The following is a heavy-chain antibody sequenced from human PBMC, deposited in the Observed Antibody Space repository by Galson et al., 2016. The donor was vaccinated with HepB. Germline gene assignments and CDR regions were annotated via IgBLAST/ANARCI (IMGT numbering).Heavy chain of an antibody. CDR1: GGSISSGGYY. CDR2: IYHSGHT. CDR3: ARRSGDPVYGYYGMDV. Sequence: TLSLTCSVSGGSISSGGYYWSWIRQRPGKGLEWIGYIYHSGHTTYNPSLKRRVTISVDTSKNQFSLRLTSMTAADTGVYYCARRSGDPVYGYYGMDVWGQGTTVTVSS. V-gene: IGHV4-31*03. D-gene: IGHD4-17*01. J-gene: IGHJ6*02.